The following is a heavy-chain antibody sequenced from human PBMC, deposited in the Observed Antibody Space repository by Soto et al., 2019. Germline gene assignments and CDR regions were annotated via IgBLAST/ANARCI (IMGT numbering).Heavy chain of an antibody. J-gene: IGHJ4*02. CDR1: GGSISSYY. V-gene: IGHV4-59*08. CDR3: ARHVDGDYVYWGYFDY. CDR2: IYYSGST. Sequence: SETLSLTCTVSGGSISSYYWSWIRQPPGKGLEWIGYIYYSGSTNYNPSLKSRVTISVDTSKNQFSLKLSSVTAADTAVYYCARHVDGDYVYWGYFDYWGQGTLVTVSS. D-gene: IGHD4-17*01.